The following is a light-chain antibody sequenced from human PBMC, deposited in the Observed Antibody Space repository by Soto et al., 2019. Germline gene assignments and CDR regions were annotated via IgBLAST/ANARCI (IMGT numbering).Light chain of an antibody. CDR1: QSVSSSY. CDR2: QTS. V-gene: IGKV3D-20*02. Sequence: EIVLTQSPGTLSLSPGERATLSCRASQSVSSSYLAWYQQKPGQAPRLLIYQTSIRAAGIPARFSASGTGTDFTLTISDVQPEDFAVYYCQQRSDWPPTFGQGTKGDIK. J-gene: IGKJ1*01. CDR3: QQRSDWPPT.